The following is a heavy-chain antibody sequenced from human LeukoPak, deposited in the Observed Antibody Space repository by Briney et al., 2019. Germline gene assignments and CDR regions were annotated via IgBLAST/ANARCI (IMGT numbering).Heavy chain of an antibody. J-gene: IGHJ4*02. CDR3: AGLNSSGQGY. Sequence: SETLSLTCAVYGGSFSGYYWSWIRQPPGKGLEWIGEINHSGSTNYNPSLKSRVTISVDTSKNQFPLKLSSVTAADTAVYYCAGLNSSGQGYWGQGTLVTVSS. D-gene: IGHD6-19*01. CDR2: INHSGST. V-gene: IGHV4-34*01. CDR1: GGSFSGYY.